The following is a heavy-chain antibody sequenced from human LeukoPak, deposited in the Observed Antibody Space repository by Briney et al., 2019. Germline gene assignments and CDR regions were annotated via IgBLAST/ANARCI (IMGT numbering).Heavy chain of an antibody. CDR2: IIPIFGTA. Sequence: GASVKVSCKASGGTLSSYAISWVRQAPGQGLEWMGGIIPIFGTANYAQKFQDRVTITPDESTSTAYMELSSLRSEDTAVYYCARRTIFGVETLLDYWGQGTLVTVSS. CDR1: GGTLSSYA. J-gene: IGHJ4*02. V-gene: IGHV1-69*13. CDR3: ARRTIFGVETLLDY. D-gene: IGHD3-3*01.